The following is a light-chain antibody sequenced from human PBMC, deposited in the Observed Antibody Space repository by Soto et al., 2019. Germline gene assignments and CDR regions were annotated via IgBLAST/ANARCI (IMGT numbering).Light chain of an antibody. CDR3: CSHAGRGSVL. Sequence: QSALAQPASVSGSPGQSITISCTGTSSDIGRYNLVSWYQQYPGKAPKLVIYDVTKRPSGVSDRFSASKSGNTAFLTISGLQAEDEADYYCCSHAGRGSVLFGGGTQLTV. CDR2: DVT. J-gene: IGLJ2*01. V-gene: IGLV2-23*02. CDR1: SSDIGRYNL.